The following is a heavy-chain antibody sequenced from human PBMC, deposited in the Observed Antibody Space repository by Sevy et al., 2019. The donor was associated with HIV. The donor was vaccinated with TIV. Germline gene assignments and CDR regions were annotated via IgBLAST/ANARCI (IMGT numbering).Heavy chain of an antibody. D-gene: IGHD6-13*01. V-gene: IGHV4-59*01. CDR3: ATGVAAADNWFDP. Sequence: SENLSLTCTVSGGFISSYYWNWIRQPPGKGLEWIGYIYYRGNTNYNPSLKSRVTISLDMSKNQFSLKLSSVTAADTAVYYCATGVAAADNWFDPWGQGTLVTVSS. J-gene: IGHJ5*02. CDR2: IYYRGNT. CDR1: GGFISSYY.